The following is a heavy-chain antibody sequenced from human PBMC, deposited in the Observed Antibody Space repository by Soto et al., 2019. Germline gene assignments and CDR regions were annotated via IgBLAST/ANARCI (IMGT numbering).Heavy chain of an antibody. CDR1: GYTFTSSG. Sequence: ASVKVSCKASGYTFTSSGISWVRQAPGQGLEWMGWISAYNGNTNYAQKLQGRVTMTTDTSTSTAYMELRSLRSDDTAVYYCARDADFWSGFGPYGMDVWGQGTTVTVSS. CDR2: ISAYNGNT. D-gene: IGHD3-3*01. V-gene: IGHV1-18*01. J-gene: IGHJ6*02. CDR3: ARDADFWSGFGPYGMDV.